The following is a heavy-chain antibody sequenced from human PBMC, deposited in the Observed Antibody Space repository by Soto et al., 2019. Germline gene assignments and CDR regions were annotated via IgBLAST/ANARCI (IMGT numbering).Heavy chain of an antibody. Sequence: QVQLVQSGAEVKKPGSSVKVSCKASGDTFSSYNINWVRQAPGQGLEWMGRIIPLLGRTNYAGKFQGRVTITADKSTSTAYMEPSSLGSGDTAVYYCAREGSYYYGMDVWGQGTTVTVSS. J-gene: IGHJ6*02. CDR1: GDTFSSYN. CDR2: IIPLLGRT. V-gene: IGHV1-69*08. CDR3: AREGSYYYGMDV.